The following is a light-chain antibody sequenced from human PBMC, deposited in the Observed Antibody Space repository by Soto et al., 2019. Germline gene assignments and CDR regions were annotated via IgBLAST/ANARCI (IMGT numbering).Light chain of an antibody. CDR3: YSAADNNLGV. CDR2: KDS. CDR1: VLAKKY. J-gene: IGLJ3*02. V-gene: IGLV3-27*01. Sequence: SYELTQPSSVSVSPGQTARLTCSGDVLAKKYARWSQKKPGQAPVLVIYKDSERPAGIPERFSGSSSGTTVTLTISGAQVEDEDDYYCYSAADNNLGVFGGGTQLTV.